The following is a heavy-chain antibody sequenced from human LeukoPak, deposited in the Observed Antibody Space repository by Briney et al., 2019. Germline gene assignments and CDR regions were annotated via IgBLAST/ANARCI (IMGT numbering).Heavy chain of an antibody. J-gene: IGHJ4*02. Sequence: ASVKVSCKASGFIFTTYGISWVRQAPGQGLEWLGWISANNGNTIYAQILQGRVTMTTDTPTNTAYMELRSLRSDDTAVYYCARDLVAMIPTFVGEYWGQGTLVTVSS. D-gene: IGHD5-12*01. CDR3: ARDLVAMIPTFVGEY. CDR1: GFIFTTYG. CDR2: ISANNGNT. V-gene: IGHV1-18*01.